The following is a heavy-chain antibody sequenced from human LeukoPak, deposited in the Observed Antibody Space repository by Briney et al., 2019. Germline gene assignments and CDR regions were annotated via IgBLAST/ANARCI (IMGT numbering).Heavy chain of an antibody. D-gene: IGHD3-3*01. CDR1: GGTFSSYA. CDR3: ARDTIFGVVTTGCYFDY. Sequence: SVKVSCKASGGTFSSYAISWVRQAPGQGLEWMGGIIPIFGTANYAQKFQGRVTITADESTSTAYMELSSLRSDDTAVYYCARDTIFGVVTTGCYFDYWGQGTLVTVSS. J-gene: IGHJ4*02. V-gene: IGHV1-69*01. CDR2: IIPIFGTA.